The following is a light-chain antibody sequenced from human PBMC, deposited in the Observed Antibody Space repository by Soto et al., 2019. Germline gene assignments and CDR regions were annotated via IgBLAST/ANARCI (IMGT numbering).Light chain of an antibody. Sequence: DIVLTQSPGTLSLSPGERATLSCRASQSVSNNYLAWYQQKPGQAPRLLIYGASNRATGIPDRFSGSGSGTDFTLTISRLEPEDFAVYYCQQYGSSPFGGGTKVDIK. CDR2: GAS. V-gene: IGKV3-20*01. CDR1: QSVSNNY. J-gene: IGKJ4*02. CDR3: QQYGSSP.